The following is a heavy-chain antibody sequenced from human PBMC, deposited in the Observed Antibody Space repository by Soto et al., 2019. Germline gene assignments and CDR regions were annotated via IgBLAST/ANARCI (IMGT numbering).Heavy chain of an antibody. CDR2: IFPRDSDT. V-gene: IGHV5-51*01. CDR3: ARPGSLLRPIDY. Sequence: GESLKISGDASGYTFANYWIACVRHMPGGVREWMGLIFPRDSDTIYNSSLVGEVTIYIERSIATAYLQWTGPKASGTSIYFCARPGSLLRPIDYWGKGTPVTAS. D-gene: IGHD3-10*01. J-gene: IGHJ4*02. CDR1: GYTFANYW.